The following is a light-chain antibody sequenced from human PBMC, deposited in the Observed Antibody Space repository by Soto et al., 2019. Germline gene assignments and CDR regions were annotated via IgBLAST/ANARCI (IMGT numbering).Light chain of an antibody. CDR1: SSNVGTNT. CDR2: GNN. V-gene: IGLV1-44*01. CDR3: QSYDIRLSGWV. J-gene: IGLJ3*02. Sequence: QSVLTQPPSASGTPGQRVTISCSGSSSNVGTNTVHWYQHLPGTAPKLLIYGNNQRPSGVPDRFSGSSSGTSASLAISGLRSEDEADYYCQSYDIRLSGWVFGGGTKLTVL.